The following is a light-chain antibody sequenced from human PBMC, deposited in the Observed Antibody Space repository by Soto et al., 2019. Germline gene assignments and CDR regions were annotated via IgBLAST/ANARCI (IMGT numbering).Light chain of an antibody. CDR2: EVS. J-gene: IGLJ3*02. CDR3: SSYTSSSTRV. V-gene: IGLV2-14*01. Sequence: QSALTQPASVSGSPGQSITISCNGTSSDVGGYNYVSWYQQYPGKAPKLMIYEVSNRPSGVSNRFSGSKSGNTASLTISGLQAEDEADYYCSSYTSSSTRVFGGGTKLTVL. CDR1: SSDVGGYNY.